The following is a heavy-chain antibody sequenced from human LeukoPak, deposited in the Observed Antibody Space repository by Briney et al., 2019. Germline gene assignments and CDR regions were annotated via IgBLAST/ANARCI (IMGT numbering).Heavy chain of an antibody. CDR3: ARAEDHYDSSGYSIDY. CDR2: IIPILGIA. Sequence: ASVKVSCKASGGTFSSYAISWVRQAPGQGLEWMGRIIPILGIANYAQKFQGRVTITADKSTSTAYMELSSLRSEDTAVYHCARAEDHYDSSGYSIDYWGQGTLVTVSS. D-gene: IGHD3-22*01. V-gene: IGHV1-69*04. J-gene: IGHJ4*02. CDR1: GGTFSSYA.